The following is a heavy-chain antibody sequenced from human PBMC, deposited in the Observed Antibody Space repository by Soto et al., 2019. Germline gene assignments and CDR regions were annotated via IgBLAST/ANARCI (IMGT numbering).Heavy chain of an antibody. CDR2: IIPIFGTA. CDR1: GGTFSSYA. V-gene: IGHV1-69*01. Sequence: QVQLVQSGAEVKKPGSSVKVSCKASGGTFSSYAISWVRQAPGQGREWMGGIIPIFGTANYAQKFQGRVTSTADESTSTAYMELSSLRSEDTAVYYCARAPIAARPYYYDGMDVWGQGTTVTVSS. J-gene: IGHJ6*02. CDR3: ARAPIAARPYYYDGMDV. D-gene: IGHD6-6*01.